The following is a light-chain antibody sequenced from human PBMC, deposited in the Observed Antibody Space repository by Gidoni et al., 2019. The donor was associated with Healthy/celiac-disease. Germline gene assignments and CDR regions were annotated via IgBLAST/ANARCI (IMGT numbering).Light chain of an antibody. J-gene: IGKJ1*01. CDR3: MQALQTPRT. Sequence: DIVMTQSPLSLPVPLGEPASISCRSRQSLLHSNGYNYLDWYLQKPGQSPHRLIYLDSNRASGVPDRVSGSGSGTGFTLKISRVEAEDVGVYYCMQALQTPRTFGQGTKVEIK. CDR1: QSLLHSNGYNY. V-gene: IGKV2-28*01. CDR2: LDS.